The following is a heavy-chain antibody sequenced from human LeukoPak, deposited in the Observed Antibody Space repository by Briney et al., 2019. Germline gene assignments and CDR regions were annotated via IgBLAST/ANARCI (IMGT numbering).Heavy chain of an antibody. D-gene: IGHD5-24*01. CDR3: AKDPRGLQPWDY. V-gene: IGHV3-23*01. CDR1: GFTFSSYA. CDR2: ISGSGGST. J-gene: IGHJ4*02. Sequence: GGSLRLSCAASGFTFSSYAMSWVRQPPGKGLELVSAISGSGGSTSYADSVKGRFTITRDNSKNTLYPQMNSVRAEDTAVYYCAKDPRGLQPWDYWGQGTLVTVSS.